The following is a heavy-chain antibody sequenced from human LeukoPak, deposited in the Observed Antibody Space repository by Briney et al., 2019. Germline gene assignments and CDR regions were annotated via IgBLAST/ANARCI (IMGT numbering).Heavy chain of an antibody. CDR3: ARDRVGYCASISCFTFDN. D-gene: IGHD2-2*01. V-gene: IGHV3-33*01. CDR2: IWYDGSNK. J-gene: IGHJ4*02. CDR1: GFTFNTHG. Sequence: GRSLRLSCAASGFTFNTHGMHWVRQAPGKGLEWVAVIWYDGSNKYYADSVKGRFTISRDNSKNMLYLQMNSLRAEDTAMYYCARDRVGYCASISCFTFDNWGQGTLVTVSS.